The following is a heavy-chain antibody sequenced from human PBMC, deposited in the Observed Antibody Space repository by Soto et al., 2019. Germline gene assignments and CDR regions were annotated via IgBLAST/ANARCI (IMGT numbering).Heavy chain of an antibody. CDR1: GFTFSSYW. CDR2: IKQDGSEK. D-gene: IGHD6-13*01. J-gene: IGHJ3*02. V-gene: IGHV3-7*03. CDR3: AREGLAEGDSDAFDI. Sequence: ESGGGLVQPGGSLRLSCAASGFTFSSYWMSWVRQAPGKGLEWVANIKQDGSEKYYVDSVKGRFTISRDNAKNSLYLQMNSLRAEDTAVYYCAREGLAEGDSDAFDIWGQRTMVTVSS.